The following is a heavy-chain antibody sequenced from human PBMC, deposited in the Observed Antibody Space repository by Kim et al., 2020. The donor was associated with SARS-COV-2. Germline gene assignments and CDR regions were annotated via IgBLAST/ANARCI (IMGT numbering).Heavy chain of an antibody. V-gene: IGHV1-69*13. CDR2: IIPIFGPA. CDR1: GGTFSSST. CDR3: TTALVGSTSPTGY. Sequence: SVKVSCKASGGTFSSSTISWVRQAPGQGLEWMGGIIPIFGPANYALKFQGRVTITADESTSTAYMDLSSLRSDDTAVYYCTTALVGSTSPTGYWGQGTLVTVSS. D-gene: IGHD1-26*01. J-gene: IGHJ4*02.